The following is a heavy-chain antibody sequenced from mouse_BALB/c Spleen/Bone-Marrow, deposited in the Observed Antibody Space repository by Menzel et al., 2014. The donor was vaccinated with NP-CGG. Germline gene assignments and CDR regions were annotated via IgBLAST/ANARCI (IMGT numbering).Heavy chain of an antibody. V-gene: IGHV5-6-3*01. Sequence: DVQLVESGGGLVQPGGSLKLSCAASGFTFXNYGMSWVRQTPDKRLELVATINGNGGSTYYPDSVKGRFTISRDTAKNTLYLQMSSLKSEETAMYYCVRGNYGNYVDYFDFWGQGTTLTVSS. CDR3: VRGNYGNYVDYFDF. CDR2: INGNGGST. J-gene: IGHJ2*01. D-gene: IGHD2-1*01. CDR1: GFTFXNYG.